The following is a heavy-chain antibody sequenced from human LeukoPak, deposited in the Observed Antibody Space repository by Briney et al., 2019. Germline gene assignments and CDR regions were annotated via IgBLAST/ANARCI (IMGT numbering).Heavy chain of an antibody. J-gene: IGHJ4*02. CDR1: GFTFSRYA. D-gene: IGHD6-6*01. CDR2: ISGSGGST. V-gene: IGHV3-23*01. CDR3: SRLIADRTPYYFDY. Sequence: GGSLRLSCAASGFTFSRYAMSWVRQAPGKGLEWVSAISGSGGSTYYADSVKGRFTISRDNSKNTLYLQMNNLRAEDTAVYYCSRLIADRTPYYFDYWGQGTLLTVSS.